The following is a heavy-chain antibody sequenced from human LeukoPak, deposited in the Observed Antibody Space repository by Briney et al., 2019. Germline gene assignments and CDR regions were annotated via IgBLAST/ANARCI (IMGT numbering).Heavy chain of an antibody. D-gene: IGHD3-10*01. Sequence: GGSLRLSCAASGFTFSSFAMYWVRQAPGKGLEWVSGITDSGGSIYYADSVKGRFTMSRDNSKNTLYLQMNSLRAEDTALYYCAKDLRYYYGSGSYYYYGMDVWGQGTTVTVSS. CDR2: ITDSGGSI. CDR3: AKDLRYYYGSGSYYYYGMDV. CDR1: GFTFSSFA. V-gene: IGHV3-23*01. J-gene: IGHJ6*02.